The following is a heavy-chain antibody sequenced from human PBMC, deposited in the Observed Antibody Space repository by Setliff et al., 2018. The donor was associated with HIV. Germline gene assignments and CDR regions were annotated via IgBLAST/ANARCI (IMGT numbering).Heavy chain of an antibody. CDR1: GGSLSSSSYY. D-gene: IGHD4-4*01. CDR3: ASDPPDGYSLFDS. V-gene: IGHV4-61*09. CDR2: MSTSGST. J-gene: IGHJ4*02. Sequence: SETLSLTCTVSGGSLSSSSYYWGWIRQPAGKGLEWIGHMSTSGSTNYNPSLKSRVTISLDTSNNLFSLRVNSVTAADTALYYCASDPPDGYSLFDSWGQGTLVTVSS.